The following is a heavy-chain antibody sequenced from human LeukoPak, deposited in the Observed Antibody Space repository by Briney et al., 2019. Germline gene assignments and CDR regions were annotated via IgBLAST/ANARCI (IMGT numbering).Heavy chain of an antibody. Sequence: ASVKVSCKASGYTFTSYGISWVRQAPGQGLEWMGWISAYNGNTNYAQKLQGRVTMTTDTSTSTAYMELRSLRSDDTAVYYCARSGIPYYDSSGCYYISFGSGDYWGQGTLVTVSS. J-gene: IGHJ4*02. CDR3: ARSGIPYYDSSGCYYISFGSGDY. V-gene: IGHV1-18*01. CDR2: ISAYNGNT. CDR1: GYTFTSYG. D-gene: IGHD3-22*01.